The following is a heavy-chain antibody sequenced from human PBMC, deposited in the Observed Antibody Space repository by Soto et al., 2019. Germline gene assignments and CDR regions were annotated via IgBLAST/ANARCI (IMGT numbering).Heavy chain of an antibody. CDR1: GYTFTGYY. CDR2: INPNSGGT. Sequence: ASVKVSCKASGYTFTGYYMHWVRQAPGQGLEWMGWINPNSGGTNYAQKFQGWVTMTRDTSISTAYMELSRLRSDDTAVYYCATRRDASYYYYGMDVWGQGTTVTVSS. D-gene: IGHD2-2*01. CDR3: ATRRDASYYYYGMDV. V-gene: IGHV1-2*04. J-gene: IGHJ6*02.